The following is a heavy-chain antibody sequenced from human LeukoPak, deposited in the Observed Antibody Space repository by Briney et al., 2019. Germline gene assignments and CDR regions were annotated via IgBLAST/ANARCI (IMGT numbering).Heavy chain of an antibody. CDR3: AKDRGWYPYDAFDI. J-gene: IGHJ3*02. D-gene: IGHD6-19*01. CDR1: GGSISSYY. CDR2: ISGSGGST. V-gene: IGHV3-23*01. Sequence: ETLSLTCTVSGGSISSYYWSWVRQAPGKGLEWVSAISGSGGSTYYADSVKGRFIISRDNSKNTLYLQMNSLRAEDTAVYYCAKDRGWYPYDAFDIWGQGTMVTVSS.